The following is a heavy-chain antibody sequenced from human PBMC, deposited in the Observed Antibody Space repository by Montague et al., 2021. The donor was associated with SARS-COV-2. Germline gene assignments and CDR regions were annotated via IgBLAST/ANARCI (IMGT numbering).Heavy chain of an antibody. CDR1: GDSVSSNIAT. D-gene: IGHD2-2*01. CDR2: TYYRSKWYN. J-gene: IGHJ4*02. CDR3: ARIPVSSKYYSDF. V-gene: IGHV6-1*01. Sequence: CAISGDSVSSNIATWNWIRQSPSRGLEWLGRTYYRSKWYNDYAESVKSRITIDPDTSKHQFSLHLNSVTPEDTAVYYCARIPVSSKYYSDFWGQGTLVTVSS.